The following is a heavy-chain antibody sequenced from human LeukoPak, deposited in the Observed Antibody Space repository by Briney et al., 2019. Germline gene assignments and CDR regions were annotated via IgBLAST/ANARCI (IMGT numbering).Heavy chain of an antibody. CDR2: ISSSSSTI. J-gene: IGHJ5*02. CDR3: ARSPPIAAAGREDWFDP. D-gene: IGHD6-13*01. Sequence: PGGSLRLSCAASGFTFSTYSMNWVRQAPGKGLEWVSYISSSSSTIYYADSVKGRFTISRDNAKNSLYLQMNSLRAEDTAVYYCARSPPIAAAGREDWFDPWGQGTLVTVSS. V-gene: IGHV3-48*04. CDR1: GFTFSTYS.